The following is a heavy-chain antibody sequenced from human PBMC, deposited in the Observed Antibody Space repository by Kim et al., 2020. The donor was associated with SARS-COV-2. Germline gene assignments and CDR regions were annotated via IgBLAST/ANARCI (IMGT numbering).Heavy chain of an antibody. CDR3: ARGGDSHFGSGGSHKFGLDV. CDR2: TSYSGIA. D-gene: IGHD3-10*01. Sequence: SETLSLTCTVSGGSISTYFWNWIRQSPGTGLEWIGSTSYSGIASYNPSLNIRVTVSLDTSENRFSLQLTYVIAADTAVYFCARGGDSHFGSGGSHKFGLDVWGQGTTVTVSS. V-gene: IGHV4-59*01. J-gene: IGHJ6*02. CDR1: GGSISTYF.